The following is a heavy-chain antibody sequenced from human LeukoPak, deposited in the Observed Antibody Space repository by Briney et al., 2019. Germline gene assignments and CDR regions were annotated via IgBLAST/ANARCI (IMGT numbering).Heavy chain of an antibody. CDR3: ATLYYDILTGYYKIDY. Sequence: ASETLSLTCAVYGGSFSGYYWSWIRQPPGKGLEWIGYIYYSGSTNYNPSLKSRVTISVDTSKNQFSLKLSSVTAADTAVYYCATLYYDILTGYYKIDYWGQGTLVTVSS. CDR1: GGSFSGYY. J-gene: IGHJ4*02. CDR2: IYYSGST. D-gene: IGHD3-9*01. V-gene: IGHV4-59*08.